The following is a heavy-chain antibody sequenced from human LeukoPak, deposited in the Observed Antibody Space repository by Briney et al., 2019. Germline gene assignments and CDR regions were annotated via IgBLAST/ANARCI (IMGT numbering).Heavy chain of an antibody. V-gene: IGHV3-33*01. CDR1: GFTFSSFA. J-gene: IGHJ5*02. Sequence: GGSLRLSCAASGFTFSSFAMHWVRQAPGKGLEWVADIWYNGSNKYYAESVEGRFTISRDNSKNTLYLQMNSLRAEDTAVYYCSRGGYGDYNNWFDPWGQGTLVIVSS. D-gene: IGHD4-17*01. CDR3: SRGGYGDYNNWFDP. CDR2: IWYNGSNK.